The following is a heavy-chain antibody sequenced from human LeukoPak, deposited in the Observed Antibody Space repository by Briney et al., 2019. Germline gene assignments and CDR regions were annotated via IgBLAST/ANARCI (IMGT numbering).Heavy chain of an antibody. V-gene: IGHV3-21*01. CDR1: GFTFGDYA. CDR2: ISSSSSYI. Sequence: PGGSLRLSCTASGFTFGDYAMSWVRQAPGKGLEWVSSISSSSSYIYYADSVKGRFTISRDNAKNSLYLQMNSLRAEDTAVYYCARAAEIYSSGSCFQHWGQGTLVTVSS. J-gene: IGHJ1*01. CDR3: ARAAEIYSSGSCFQH. D-gene: IGHD6-19*01.